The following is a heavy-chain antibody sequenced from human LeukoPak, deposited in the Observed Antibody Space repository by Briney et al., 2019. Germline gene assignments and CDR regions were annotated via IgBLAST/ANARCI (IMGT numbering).Heavy chain of an antibody. D-gene: IGHD3-22*01. CDR3: ARHVVAVGFDY. V-gene: IGHV3-74*01. CDR2: INTDGSST. J-gene: IGHJ4*02. Sequence: PGGSLRLSCAASGFIFSSYWMHWVRHAPGKGLAWVSRINTDGSSTSYADSVKGRFTISRDNAKNSLYLQMNSLRAEDTAVYYCARHVVAVGFDYWSQGTLVTVSS. CDR1: GFIFSSYW.